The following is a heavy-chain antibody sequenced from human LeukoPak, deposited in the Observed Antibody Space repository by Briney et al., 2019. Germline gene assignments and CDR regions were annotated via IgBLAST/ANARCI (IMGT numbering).Heavy chain of an antibody. D-gene: IGHD5-12*01. J-gene: IGHJ4*02. CDR1: GFTFSNYW. CDR3: ARAYSGYDPPFDY. CDR2: INQDGSEK. Sequence: GGSLRLSCAASGFTFSNYWMSWVRQAPGKGLGWVANINQDGSEKYFVDSVKGRFTISRDNAKNSLYLQMNSLRAEDTAVYYCARAYSGYDPPFDYWGQGTLVTVSS. V-gene: IGHV3-7*03.